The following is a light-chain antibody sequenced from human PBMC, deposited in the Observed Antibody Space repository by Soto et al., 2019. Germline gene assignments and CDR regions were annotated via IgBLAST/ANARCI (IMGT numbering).Light chain of an antibody. Sequence: QSVLTQPTSASGTPGQRVTISCSGSSSNIGSNTVNWYQQLPGTAPKLLIYSNNQRPSGVPDRFSGSKSGTSASLAISGLQSEDEADYYCAAWDDSLNAVVFGGETNVTVL. CDR1: SSNIGSNT. V-gene: IGLV1-44*01. CDR3: AAWDDSLNAVV. CDR2: SNN. J-gene: IGLJ2*01.